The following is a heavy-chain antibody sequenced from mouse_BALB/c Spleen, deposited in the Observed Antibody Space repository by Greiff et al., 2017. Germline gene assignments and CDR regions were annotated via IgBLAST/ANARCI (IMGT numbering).Heavy chain of an antibody. CDR1: GDSITSCY. Sequence: EVMLVESGPSLVKPSQTLSLTCSVTGDSITSCYWNWVRKFPGNKLEYMGYISYSGSTYYNPSLKSRISITRDTSKNQYYLQLNSVTTEDTATYYCARYREFSTTAKYFDVWGAGTTVTVSS. J-gene: IGHJ1*01. D-gene: IGHD1-2*01. CDR2: ISYSGST. V-gene: IGHV3-8*02. CDR3: ARYREFSTTAKYFDV.